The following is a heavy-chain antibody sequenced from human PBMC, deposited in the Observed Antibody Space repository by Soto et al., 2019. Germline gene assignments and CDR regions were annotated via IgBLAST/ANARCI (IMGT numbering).Heavy chain of an antibody. CDR3: AKKAFYYFDY. CDR2: ISGSGGST. J-gene: IGHJ4*02. V-gene: IGHV3-23*01. CDR1: GFTFYSYA. Sequence: PWGSTRLSCAASGFTFYSYAMSWVRQAPGKGLEWVSAISGSGGSTYYADSVKGRFTISRDNSKNTLYLQMNSLRAEDTAVYYCAKKAFYYFDYWGQGTLVTVSS.